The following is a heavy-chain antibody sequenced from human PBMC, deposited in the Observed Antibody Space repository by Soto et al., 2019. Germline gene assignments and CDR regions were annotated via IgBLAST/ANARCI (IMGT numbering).Heavy chain of an antibody. V-gene: IGHV4-30-2*01. D-gene: IGHD2-8*01. J-gene: IGHJ5*02. CDR1: AVPLSRSGYS. CDR2: IYHSGST. Sequence: TLPLPCAVSAVPLSRSGYSWFWIRQQTGKGLEWIGYIYHSGSTYYNPSLKSRVTISVDRSKNQFSLKLSSVTAADTAVYYCARSGYFTNVVCYTLFDTWGPGTLVT. CDR3: ARSGYFTNVVCYTLFDT.